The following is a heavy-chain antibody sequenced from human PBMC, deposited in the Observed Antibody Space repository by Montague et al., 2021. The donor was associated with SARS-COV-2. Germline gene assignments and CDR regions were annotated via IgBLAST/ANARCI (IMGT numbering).Heavy chain of an antibody. CDR2: IDWDDDK. J-gene: IGHJ4*02. V-gene: IGHV2-70*11. Sequence: PALVKPTQTLTLTYTFSGFSLSTSGMCVSWIRQPPGKALEWLARIDWDDDKHYSTSLKTRLTISKDTSKNQVVLTMTNMDPVDTATYYCARSSVVRGVSLDYGGQGTLVTVSS. CDR1: GFSLSTSGMC. CDR3: ARSSVVRGVSLDY. D-gene: IGHD3-10*01.